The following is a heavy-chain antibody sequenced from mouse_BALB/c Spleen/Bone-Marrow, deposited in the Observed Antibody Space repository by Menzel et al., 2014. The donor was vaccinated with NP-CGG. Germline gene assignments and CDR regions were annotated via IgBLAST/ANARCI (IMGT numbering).Heavy chain of an antibody. CDR1: GFTFTDYY. D-gene: IGHD1-1*01. J-gene: IGHJ2*01. Sequence: DVQLEESGGGLVQPGGSLRLSCATSGFTFTDYYMNWVRQPPGEALEWLAFIRNKANGYTTEYSASVKGRFTITRDNSQIILYLQMNTLRAENSASYYSERDRGGLLFDSWDQGTTLTVSS. V-gene: IGHV7-3*02. CDR2: IRNKANGYTT. CDR3: ERDRGGLLFDS.